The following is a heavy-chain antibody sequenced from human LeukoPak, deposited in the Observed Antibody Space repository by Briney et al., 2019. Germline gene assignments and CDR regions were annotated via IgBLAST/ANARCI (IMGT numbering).Heavy chain of an antibody. J-gene: IGHJ4*02. CDR1: GYTFTSYH. V-gene: IGHV1-46*01. CDR2: INPSGGST. D-gene: IGHD6-13*01. CDR3: AKLAAGAAHYYFDY. Sequence: VASVKVSCKASGYTFTSYHMHWVRQAPGQGLEIMGIINPSGGSTTYAQKFQGRVTMTRDTSTSTVYMELSSLRSEDTAVYYCAKLAAGAAHYYFDYWGQGTLVTVSS.